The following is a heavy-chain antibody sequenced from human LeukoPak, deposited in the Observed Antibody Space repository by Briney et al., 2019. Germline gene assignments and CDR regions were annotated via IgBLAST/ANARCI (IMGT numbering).Heavy chain of an antibody. CDR1: GFTFSGYT. CDR2: ISSSSGTI. J-gene: IGHJ4*02. CDR3: ARWGLGPSFDS. V-gene: IGHV3-48*04. D-gene: IGHD1-26*01. Sequence: GGSLRLSCVGSGFTFSGYTMNWVRQTPGKGLEWLAYISSSSGTIYYADSVKGRFTISRDNAKKSLYLQLNSLRVEDTAVYYCARWGLGPSFDSWGQGTLVTVSS.